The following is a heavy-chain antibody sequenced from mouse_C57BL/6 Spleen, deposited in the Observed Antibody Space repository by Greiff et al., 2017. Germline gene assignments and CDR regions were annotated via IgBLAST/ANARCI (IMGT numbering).Heavy chain of an antibody. Sequence: QVQLKESGPGLVAPSQSLSLTCTASGFSLTSYGVRWVRQPPGKGLEWLGFIWGDGSTNYHSALISRLSISKDNSKSQVFLKLNSLQTDDTAAYYWAAHYYGSRAMDYWGQGTSVTVSS. J-gene: IGHJ4*01. CDR2: IWGDGST. CDR1: GFSLTSYG. D-gene: IGHD1-1*01. CDR3: AAHYYGSRAMDY. V-gene: IGHV2-3*01.